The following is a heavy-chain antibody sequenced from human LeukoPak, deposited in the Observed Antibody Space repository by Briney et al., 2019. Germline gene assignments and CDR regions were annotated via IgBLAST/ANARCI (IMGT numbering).Heavy chain of an antibody. J-gene: IGHJ4*02. CDR3: AREGDGSNSGFAY. V-gene: IGHV3-48*01. CDR2: ISSTSVI. Sequence: GGSLRLSCVVSGFTFSGYNMNWVRQAPGKGLEWIAHISSTSVIYYADSVKGRFTISRDNAKNSLFLQMNSLRVDDTAVYYCAREGDGSNSGFAYWGQGTLVTVSS. D-gene: IGHD4-23*01. CDR1: GFTFSGYN.